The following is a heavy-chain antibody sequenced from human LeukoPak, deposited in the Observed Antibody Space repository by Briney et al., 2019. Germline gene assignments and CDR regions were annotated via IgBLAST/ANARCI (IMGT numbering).Heavy chain of an antibody. CDR3: AKDLRSIVATTAIDY. Sequence: QSGGSLRLSCAASGFTFSSYAMSWVRQAPGKGLEWVSAISGSGGSTYYADSVKGRFTISRDNSKNTLYLQMNSLRAEDTAIYYCAKDLRSIVATTAIDYWGQGTLVTVSS. CDR1: GFTFSSYA. D-gene: IGHD5-12*01. V-gene: IGHV3-23*01. J-gene: IGHJ4*02. CDR2: ISGSGGST.